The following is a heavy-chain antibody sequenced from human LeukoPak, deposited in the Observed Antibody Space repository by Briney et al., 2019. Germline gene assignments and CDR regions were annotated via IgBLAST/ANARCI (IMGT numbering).Heavy chain of an antibody. D-gene: IGHD3-22*01. V-gene: IGHV4-34*01. CDR2: INHSGST. J-gene: IGHJ4*02. Sequence: SETLSLTWAVYGGSFSGYYWSWIRQPPGMGLEWIGEINHSGSTNYNPSLKSRVTISVDTSKNQFSLKLSSVTAADTAVYYCARGREDYYDSSGYYDGYYWGQGTLVTVSS. CDR3: ARGREDYYDSSGYYDGYY. CDR1: GGSFSGYY.